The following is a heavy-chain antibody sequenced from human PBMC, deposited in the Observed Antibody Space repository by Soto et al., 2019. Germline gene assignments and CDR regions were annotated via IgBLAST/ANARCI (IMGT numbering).Heavy chain of an antibody. Sequence: SETLSLTCAVYGGSFSGDYWSWIRQPPGKGLEWIGEINHSGSTNYNPSLKSRVTMSVDTSKDQVSLKLSSVAAADTAVYYCVRRGGGIVVLPTATYIPPYYSYYGMDAWGQGTTVPVSS. CDR3: VRRGGGIVVLPTATYIPPYYSYYGMDA. CDR1: GGSFSGDY. CDR2: INHSGST. J-gene: IGHJ6*02. D-gene: IGHD2-2*01. V-gene: IGHV4-34*01.